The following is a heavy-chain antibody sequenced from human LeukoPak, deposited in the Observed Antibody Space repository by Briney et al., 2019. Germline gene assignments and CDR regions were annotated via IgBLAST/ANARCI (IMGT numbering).Heavy chain of an antibody. CDR2: TKQDGSEK. J-gene: IGHJ4*02. CDR1: GFSFNNYR. Sequence: GGSLRLSCVASGFSFNNYRMTWARQAPGKGLEWVANTKQDGSEKQYVDSVKGRFAISRDNAKKSLYLQINTLRAEDTAVYYCVRGPHIAATSYWGQGTLVTVSS. V-gene: IGHV3-7*03. CDR3: VRGPHIAATSY. D-gene: IGHD6-25*01.